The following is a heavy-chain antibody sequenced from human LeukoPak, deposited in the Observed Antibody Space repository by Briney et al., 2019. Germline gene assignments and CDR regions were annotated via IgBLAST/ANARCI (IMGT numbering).Heavy chain of an antibody. J-gene: IGHJ4*02. CDR2: IYYSGTT. Sequence: SETLSLTCTVSGGSLSSYCWTWIRQPPGKGLEWIGYIYYSGTTNYNPSLKSRVTMSVDTSKNQFSLKLNSVTAADTAVYYCVRSGSLTGYLYWGQGALVTVSS. V-gene: IGHV4-59*01. CDR1: GGSLSSYC. D-gene: IGHD3-9*01. CDR3: VRSGSLTGYLY.